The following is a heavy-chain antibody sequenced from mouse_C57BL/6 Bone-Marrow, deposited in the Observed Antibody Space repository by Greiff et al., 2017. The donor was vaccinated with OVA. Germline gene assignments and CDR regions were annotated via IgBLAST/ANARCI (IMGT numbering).Heavy chain of an antibody. Sequence: EVQGVESGGGLVQPKGSLKLSCAASGFSFNTYAMNWVRQAPGKGLEWVARIRSKSNNYATYYADSVKDRFTISRDDSESMLYLQMNNLKTEDTAMYYCVGYRYYYAMDYWGQGTSVTVSS. V-gene: IGHV10-1*01. D-gene: IGHD3-2*02. CDR3: VGYRYYYAMDY. CDR1: GFSFNTYA. J-gene: IGHJ4*01. CDR2: IRSKSNNYAT.